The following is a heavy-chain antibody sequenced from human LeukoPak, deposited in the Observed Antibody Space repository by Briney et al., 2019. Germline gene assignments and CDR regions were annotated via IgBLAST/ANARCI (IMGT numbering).Heavy chain of an antibody. D-gene: IGHD4-17*01. J-gene: IGHJ4*02. V-gene: IGHV3-30*18. Sequence: QPGRSLRLSCAASAFTFSNYGMHWVRQAPGKGLEWVAVISYDGSNRYYADSVKGRFTISRDNSKNTLYLQMNSLRAEDTAVYYCAKPIMTTVTTLGLYFDYWGQGALVTVSS. CDR1: AFTFSNYG. CDR3: AKPIMTTVTTLGLYFDY. CDR2: ISYDGSNR.